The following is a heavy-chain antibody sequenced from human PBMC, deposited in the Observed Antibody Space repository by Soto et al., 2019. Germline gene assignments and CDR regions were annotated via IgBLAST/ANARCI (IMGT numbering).Heavy chain of an antibody. D-gene: IGHD3-3*01. CDR2: MNHNSGNT. V-gene: IGHV1-8*01. J-gene: IGHJ5*02. Sequence: GASVKVCCEDSRDTLTCYYIKWVRQSKRQGLEWMGWMNHNSGNTGYAQKFKGRVTMTRNTSISTAYMELSSLRSEDTAVYYCARVGYDFWSGYLFDPWGQGTLVTVSS. CDR1: RDTLTCYY. CDR3: ARVGYDFWSGYLFDP.